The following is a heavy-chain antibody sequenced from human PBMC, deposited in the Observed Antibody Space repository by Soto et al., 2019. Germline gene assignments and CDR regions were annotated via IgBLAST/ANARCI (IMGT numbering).Heavy chain of an antibody. CDR3: AKDRYYYDSSGYPPGGY. CDR2: ISYDGSNK. J-gene: IGHJ4*02. V-gene: IGHV3-30*18. D-gene: IGHD3-22*01. Sequence: GGSLRLSCAASGFTFSSYGMHWVRQAPGKGLEWVAVISYDGSNKYYADSVKGRSTISRDNSKNTLYRQMNSLRAEDTAVYYCAKDRYYYDSSGYPPGGYWGQGTLVTVSS. CDR1: GFTFSSYG.